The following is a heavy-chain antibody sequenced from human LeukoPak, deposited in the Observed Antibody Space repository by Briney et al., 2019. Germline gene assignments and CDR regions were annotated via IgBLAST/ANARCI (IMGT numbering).Heavy chain of an antibody. CDR2: IIPIFGTA. J-gene: IGHJ4*02. D-gene: IGHD2-2*01. CDR1: GGTFSSYA. V-gene: IGHV1-69*13. Sequence: GASVKVSCKASGGTFSSYAISWVRQAPGQGLEWMGGIIPIFGTANYAQKFQGRVTITADESTSTAYMELSSLRSEDTAVYYCARGGPYCSSTSCYLVYWGQGTLVTVSS. CDR3: ARGGPYCSSTSCYLVY.